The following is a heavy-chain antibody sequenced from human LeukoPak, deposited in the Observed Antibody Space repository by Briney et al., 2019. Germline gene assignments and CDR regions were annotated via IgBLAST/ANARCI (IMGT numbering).Heavy chain of an antibody. CDR3: AKAPPVVAASYYYYGMDV. CDR1: GFTFSTHA. Sequence: GGSLRLSCAASGFTFSTHAMTWVRQAPGKGLEWVSVISGSGGSTYYADSVKGRFTISRDNSKNALYLQMNSLRAEDTAIYYCAKAPPVVAASYYYYGMDVWGQGTTVTVSS. V-gene: IGHV3-23*01. J-gene: IGHJ6*02. D-gene: IGHD2-15*01. CDR2: ISGSGGST.